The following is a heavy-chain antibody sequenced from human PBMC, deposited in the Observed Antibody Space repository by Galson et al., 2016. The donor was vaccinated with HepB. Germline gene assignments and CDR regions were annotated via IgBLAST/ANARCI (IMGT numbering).Heavy chain of an antibody. CDR2: ISSSSSYI. Sequence: SLRLSCAASGYTFNTYSMIWVRQAPGKGLDWVSSISSSSSYIYYADSVKGRFTISRDNAKDSLYLQMNSLRAEDTAVYYCARGPYYSSGYLERRGGFDYWGQRILVTVSS. D-gene: IGHD3-22*01. CDR1: GYTFNTYS. J-gene: IGHJ4*02. V-gene: IGHV3-21*01. CDR3: ARGPYYSSGYLERRGGFDY.